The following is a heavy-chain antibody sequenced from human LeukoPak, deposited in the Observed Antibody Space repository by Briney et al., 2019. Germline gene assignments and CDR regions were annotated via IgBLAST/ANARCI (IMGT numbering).Heavy chain of an antibody. CDR3: ARGGNDFWSGLMDV. CDR2: INPNSGGT. CDR1: GYTFTGHY. V-gene: IGHV1-2*02. Sequence: ASVKVSCKASGYTFTGHYMHWVRQAPGQGLEWMGWINPNSGGTNYAQKFQGRVTMTRDTSISTAYMELSRLRSDDTAVYYCARGGNDFWSGLMDVWGQGTTVTVSS. J-gene: IGHJ6*02. D-gene: IGHD3-3*01.